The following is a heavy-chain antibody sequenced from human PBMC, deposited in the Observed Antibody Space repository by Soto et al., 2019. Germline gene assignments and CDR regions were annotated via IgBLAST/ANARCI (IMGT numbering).Heavy chain of an antibody. CDR3: ARRNCGGDCYPYYFDY. J-gene: IGHJ4*02. Sequence: QLQLQESGPGLVKPSETLSLTCTVSGGSISSSSYYWGWIRQPPGKGLEWIGSIYYSGSTYYNPSLKSRVTISVDTSKNQFSLKLSSVTAADTAVYYCARRNCGGDCYPYYFDYWGQGTLVTVSS. CDR1: GGSISSSSYY. CDR2: IYYSGST. D-gene: IGHD2-21*02. V-gene: IGHV4-39*01.